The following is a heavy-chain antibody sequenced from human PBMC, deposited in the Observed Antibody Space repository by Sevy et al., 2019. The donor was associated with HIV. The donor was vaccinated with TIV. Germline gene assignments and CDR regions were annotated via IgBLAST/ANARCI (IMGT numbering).Heavy chain of an antibody. CDR2: IRQDGSEK. Sequence: GGSLRLSCAVSGFTFRNFWMSWVRQAPGKGLEWVANIRQDGSEKYYVDSVRGRFTISRDNAKNSLFLQLNSLRADDTAVYYGAKSYVGSETSYGMDLWGRGTTVTVSS. D-gene: IGHD3-10*01. CDR3: AKSYVGSETSYGMDL. CDR1: GFTFRNFW. V-gene: IGHV3-7*01. J-gene: IGHJ6*02.